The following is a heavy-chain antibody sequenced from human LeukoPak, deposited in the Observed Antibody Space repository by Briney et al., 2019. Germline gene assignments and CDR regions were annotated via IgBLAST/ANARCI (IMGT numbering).Heavy chain of an antibody. V-gene: IGHV3-48*03. J-gene: IGHJ3*02. Sequence: GGSLRLSCAISGFTFSGCELTWVRQAPGKGLEWISYISRSGNTIYYADSVKGRFTTSRDNAKNSLYLQMSSLRVEDTAVYYCARVATMVRVPLDALDIWGQGTMVSVSS. CDR3: ARVATMVRVPLDALDI. D-gene: IGHD3-10*01. CDR2: ISRSGNTI. CDR1: GFTFSGCE.